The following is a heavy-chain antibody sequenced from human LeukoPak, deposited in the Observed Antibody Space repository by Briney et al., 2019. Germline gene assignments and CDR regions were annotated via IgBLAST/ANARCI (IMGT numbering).Heavy chain of an antibody. J-gene: IGHJ4*02. D-gene: IGHD6-19*01. CDR2: INHSGIT. Sequence: SETLSLTCAVYGGSSRGYYWSWIRQPPGQGLEWIGEINHSGITNSTPSLQTRVTIPLDTSKNRISLQLSCVPAAPTAVHYCAGKLGYFSGWYSVVGGFDYWGQGTLVTVSS. CDR1: GGSSRGYY. CDR3: AGKLGYFSGWYSVVGGFDY. V-gene: IGHV4-34*01.